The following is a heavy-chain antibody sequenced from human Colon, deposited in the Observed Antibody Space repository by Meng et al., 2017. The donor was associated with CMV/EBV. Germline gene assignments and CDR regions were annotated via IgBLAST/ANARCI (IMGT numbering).Heavy chain of an antibody. CDR1: GYIFTSYG. CDR3: ARYCSGGNCYSKPGLAKFFDL. V-gene: IGHV1-18*01. D-gene: IGHD2-15*01. J-gene: IGHJ4*02. Sequence: ASVKVSCKVSGYIFTSYGISWARQAPGQGLEWMGWISTHNGYISYAQKFQDRVTMTTDTSTSTAYMDLRSLGSDDSAVYYCARYCSGGNCYSKPGLAKFFDLWGQGTLVTVSS. CDR2: ISTHNGYI.